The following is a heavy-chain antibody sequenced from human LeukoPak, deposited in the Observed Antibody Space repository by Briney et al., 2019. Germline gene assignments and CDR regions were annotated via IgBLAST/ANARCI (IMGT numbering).Heavy chain of an antibody. J-gene: IGHJ4*02. CDR3: ARDGPRLQEIY. D-gene: IGHD5-24*01. CDR2: IKEDGSEK. CDR1: GFTFSSYW. V-gene: IGHV3-7*01. Sequence: PGGSLRLSCAASGFTFSSYWMSWVRQAPGKGLEWVANIKEDGSEKDYVDSVKGRFTISRDNVKNSLYLQMDSLRAEDTAIYYCARDGPRLQEIYWGQGILVTVSS.